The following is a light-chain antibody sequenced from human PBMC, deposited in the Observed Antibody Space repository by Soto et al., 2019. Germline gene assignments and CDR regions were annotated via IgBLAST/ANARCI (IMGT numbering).Light chain of an antibody. Sequence: EVVMTQSPLSLPVTLGQPASISCRSSQSLAYIDGNTYLSWFQQRPGQSPRRLIYKVSNRESGDPDRFSGCGSCTDFTLKISMVEAEDVGVYCCLQGTHWPPYTFGQWTKLEIK. CDR2: KVS. J-gene: IGKJ2*01. V-gene: IGKV2-30*01. CDR1: QSLAYIDGNTY. CDR3: LQGTHWPPYT.